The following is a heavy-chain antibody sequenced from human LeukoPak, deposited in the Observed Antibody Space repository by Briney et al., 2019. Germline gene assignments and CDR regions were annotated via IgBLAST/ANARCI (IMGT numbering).Heavy chain of an antibody. CDR3: ARAPSGNYHLFDN. J-gene: IGHJ4*02. D-gene: IGHD1-26*01. CDR1: GFTFSNYE. V-gene: IGHV3-48*03. Sequence: PGGTLRLSCAASGFTFSNYEMNWVRLAPGKGLEWVSCVSSSSTIIYYADSVKGRFTISRDNAKSSLYLQMNSLRAEDTAVYYCARAPSGNYHLFDNWGQGTLVTVSS. CDR2: VSSSSTII.